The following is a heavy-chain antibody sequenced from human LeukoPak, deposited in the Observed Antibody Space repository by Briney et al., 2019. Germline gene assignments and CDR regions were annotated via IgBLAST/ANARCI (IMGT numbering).Heavy chain of an antibody. D-gene: IGHD2-2*01. Sequence: PSETLSLTCAVYGGSFSGYYWSWVRQVPGKGLEWVSAISGSGGSTYYADSVKGRFTISRDNSKNTLYLQMNSLRAEDTAVYYCAKDLDPQSYQLLRGDYWGQGTLVTVSS. CDR2: ISGSGGST. CDR1: GGSFSGYY. V-gene: IGHV3-23*01. CDR3: AKDLDPQSYQLLRGDY. J-gene: IGHJ4*02.